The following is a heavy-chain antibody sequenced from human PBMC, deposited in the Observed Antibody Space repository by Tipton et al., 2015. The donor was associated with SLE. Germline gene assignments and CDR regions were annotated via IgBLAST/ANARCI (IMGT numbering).Heavy chain of an antibody. Sequence: TLSLTCTVSGDSVGTNYWNWIRQPAGKGLEWIGRLYGSGGPTHYHPSLEGRVTVSVDTSQNQVSLKLTSVTAADTAVYYCARLYNNNWNSCFDPWGQGILVTVSS. CDR2: LYGSGGPT. J-gene: IGHJ5*02. CDR1: GDSVGTNY. D-gene: IGHD1-1*01. CDR3: ARLYNNNWNSCFDP. V-gene: IGHV4-4*07.